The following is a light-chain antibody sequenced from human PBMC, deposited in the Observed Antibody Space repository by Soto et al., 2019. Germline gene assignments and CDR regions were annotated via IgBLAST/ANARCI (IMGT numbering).Light chain of an antibody. CDR2: AAS. CDR3: QQLNDYPIT. CDR1: QGISSS. V-gene: IGKV1-9*01. J-gene: IGKJ5*01. Sequence: IQLTQSPSSLSASVGDRVTITCRASQGISSSLAWYQQKPGKAPKLLIYAASTLQSEVPSRFSGSGSGTDFTLTISSLQPEDSATYYCQQLNDYPITFGQGTRLEIK.